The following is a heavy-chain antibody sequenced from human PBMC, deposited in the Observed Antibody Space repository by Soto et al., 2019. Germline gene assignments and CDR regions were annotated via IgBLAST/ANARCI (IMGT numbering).Heavy chain of an antibody. D-gene: IGHD6-19*01. CDR2: ITVSGDTT. J-gene: IGHJ5*02. CDR3: AKNRNTGVAGTSCWFGP. V-gene: IGHV3-23*01. Sequence: GGSLRLSCAASGFAFSNYDMSWVRQAPGKGLEWVSAITVSGDTTYYADSVKGRFTISRDNSKNTLYLQMNALRAEDTAVYYCAKNRNTGVAGTSCWFGPWGQGTLVTVSS. CDR1: GFAFSNYD.